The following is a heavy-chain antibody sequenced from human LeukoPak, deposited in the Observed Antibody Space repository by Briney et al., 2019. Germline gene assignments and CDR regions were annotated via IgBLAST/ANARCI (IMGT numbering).Heavy chain of an antibody. J-gene: IGHJ4*02. CDR3: ARAWSHDSSGPGG. Sequence: GGSLRLSCAASGFTFSSKHMSWVRQAPGKGLEWVSVIYSGGSTNYADSVKGRFTISRDESKKTLNLQMNSLRAEDTAVYYCARAWSHDSSGPGGWGQGTLVTVSS. CDR1: GFTFSSKH. D-gene: IGHD3-22*01. CDR2: IYSGGST. V-gene: IGHV3-53*01.